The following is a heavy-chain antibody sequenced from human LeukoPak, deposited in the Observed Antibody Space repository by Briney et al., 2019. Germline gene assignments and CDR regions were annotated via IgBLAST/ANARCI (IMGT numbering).Heavy chain of an antibody. CDR2: IIPIFGTA. J-gene: IGHJ3*02. Sequence: SVKVSRKASGGTFSSYAISWVRQAPGQGLEWMGGIIPIFGTANYAQKFQGRVTITADKSTSTAYMELSSLRSEDTAVYYCARVGGGSWDAFDIWGQGTLVTVSS. D-gene: IGHD2-15*01. CDR1: GGTFSSYA. V-gene: IGHV1-69*06. CDR3: ARVGGGSWDAFDI.